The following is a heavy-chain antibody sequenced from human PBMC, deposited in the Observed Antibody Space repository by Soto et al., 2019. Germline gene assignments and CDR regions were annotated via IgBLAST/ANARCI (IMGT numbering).Heavy chain of an antibody. V-gene: IGHV3-15*01. CDR1: GFTVSHAW. D-gene: IGHD2-21*01. CDR3: ATEGGYGGDSF. J-gene: IGHJ4*02. CDR2: IKSKTDGGTT. Sequence: EVQLVESGGGLVQPGGSLRLSCAASGFTVSHAWMSWVRQAPGKGLEWVGRIKSKTDGGTTAYAAPVKGRFTISGDDSKNTLYLQMNSLKTEDTAVYYCATEGGYGGDSFWGQGTLVTVSS.